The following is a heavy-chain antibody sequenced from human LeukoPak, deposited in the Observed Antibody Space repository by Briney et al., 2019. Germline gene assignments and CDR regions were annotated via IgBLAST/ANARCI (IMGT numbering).Heavy chain of an antibody. CDR3: ARTRYSSSLFDY. D-gene: IGHD6-13*01. CDR1: GGSISSSSYY. V-gene: IGHV4-39*07. CDR2: IYYSGST. Sequence: SETLSLTCTVSGGSISSSSYYWAWIRQPPGKGLEWIGSIYYSGSTYYNPSLKSRVTISVDTSKNQFSLKLSSVTAADTAVYYCARTRYSSSLFDYWGQGTLVTVSS. J-gene: IGHJ4*02.